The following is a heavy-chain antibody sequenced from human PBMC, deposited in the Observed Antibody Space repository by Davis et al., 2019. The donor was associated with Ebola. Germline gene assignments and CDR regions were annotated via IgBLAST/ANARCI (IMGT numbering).Heavy chain of an antibody. D-gene: IGHD6-19*01. J-gene: IGHJ4*02. CDR2: ISGSSTYI. CDR3: ARRSEGSDWLIDY. Sequence: GESLKISCAASGFTFSSHSMNWVRQAPGEGLEWVSSISGSSTYIYYAESVKGRFTISRDNAENSLYLQMNSLRVEDTAIFYCARRSEGSDWLIDYWGQGTLVTVSS. V-gene: IGHV3-21*01. CDR1: GFTFSSHS.